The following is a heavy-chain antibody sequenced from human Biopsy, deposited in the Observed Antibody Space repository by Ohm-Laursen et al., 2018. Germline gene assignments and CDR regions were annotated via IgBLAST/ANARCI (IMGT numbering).Heavy chain of an antibody. CDR2: FNWNSDII. CDR3: AKASNGGCEGKAFDN. CDR1: GSNFIDFR. J-gene: IGHJ3*02. Sequence: SLRLSCPASGSNFIDFRMHWVRQPPGKGLEWAAGFNWNSDIIGYVASVRDRFPVSRGNSKKSLFLQKISMRTDDAALFYCAKASNGGCEGKAFDNWGQGTMVTVSS. D-gene: IGHD7-27*01. V-gene: IGHV3-9*01.